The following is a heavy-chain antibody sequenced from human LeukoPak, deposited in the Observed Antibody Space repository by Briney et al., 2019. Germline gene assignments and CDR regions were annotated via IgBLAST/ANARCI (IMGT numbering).Heavy chain of an antibody. CDR1: GGSIRNYF. CDR3: ARDGGRYRNDAFDF. J-gene: IGHJ3*01. CDR2: INYSGGT. V-gene: IGHV4-59*01. D-gene: IGHD1-26*01. Sequence: SETLSLTCTVSGGSIRNYFWSWIRQPPGKGLEWIGYINYSGGTNYNPFLKSRVTTSVDTSKNQFSLKLNSVTAADTAVYYCARDGGRYRNDAFDFWGQGTVVTVSS.